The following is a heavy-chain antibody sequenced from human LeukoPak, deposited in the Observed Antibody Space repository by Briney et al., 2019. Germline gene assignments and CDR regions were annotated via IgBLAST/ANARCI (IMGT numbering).Heavy chain of an antibody. Sequence: SETLSLTCTVSGGSISSGGYYWSWIRQHPGKGLEWIGYIYYSGSTYYNPSLKSRVTISVDTSKNQFSLKLSSVTAADTAVYYCARGQLGYCSSTSCYRGNWFDPWGQGTLVTVSS. CDR2: IYYSGST. CDR3: ARGQLGYCSSTSCYRGNWFDP. J-gene: IGHJ5*02. V-gene: IGHV4-31*03. CDR1: GGSISSGGYY. D-gene: IGHD2-2*02.